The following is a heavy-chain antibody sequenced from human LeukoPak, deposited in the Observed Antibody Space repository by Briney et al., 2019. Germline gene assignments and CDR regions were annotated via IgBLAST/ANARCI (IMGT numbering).Heavy chain of an antibody. V-gene: IGHV5-51*01. CDR2: IYPGDSEI. CDR3: ARGRYCSSTGCSHFDY. Sequence: GESLKISCKGSGYSFTSYWIGWVRQMPGKGLEWMGIIYPGDSEIIYSPSFQGQVTISADKSITTAYLQWSSLKASDSAMYYCARGRYCSSTGCSHFDYWGQGTLVTVSS. D-gene: IGHD2-2*01. J-gene: IGHJ4*02. CDR1: GYSFTSYW.